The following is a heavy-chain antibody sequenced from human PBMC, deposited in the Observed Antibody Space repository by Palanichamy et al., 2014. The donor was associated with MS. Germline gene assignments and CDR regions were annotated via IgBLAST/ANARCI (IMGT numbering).Heavy chain of an antibody. CDR1: GFTFDDYG. J-gene: IGHJ4*02. CDR2: IDWNSNNM. D-gene: IGHD6-13*01. Sequence: EVRLIESGGGLVQPGKSLRLSCAVSGFTFDDYGMHWVRQVPGKGLEWVASIDWNSNNMDYADSVKGRFTISRDNGKNSLYLQMNSLRPEDTALYYCAKVLVWGGIAATGCFDSWGRGTLVTVSS. V-gene: IGHV3-9*01. CDR3: AKVLVWGGIAATGCFDS.